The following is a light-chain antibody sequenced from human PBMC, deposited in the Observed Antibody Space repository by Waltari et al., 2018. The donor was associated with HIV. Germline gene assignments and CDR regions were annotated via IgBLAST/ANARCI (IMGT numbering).Light chain of an antibody. CDR1: SSNIGARFD. CDR3: QSYDSSLSGSV. Sequence: QSVLTQPPSVSGAPGQRVTISCTGSSSNIGARFDVHWYQQLPGTAPKLLIYGNINLPSCVPDRFSGSKSGTSASLAITGLQAEDEADYYCQSYDSSLSGSVFGGGTKLTVL. J-gene: IGLJ3*02. CDR2: GNI. V-gene: IGLV1-40*01.